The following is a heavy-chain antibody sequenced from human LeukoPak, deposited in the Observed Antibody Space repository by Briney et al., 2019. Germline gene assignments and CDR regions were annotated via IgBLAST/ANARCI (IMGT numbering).Heavy chain of an antibody. V-gene: IGHV1-69*04. CDR3: ARDTGEAFDY. Sequence: ASVKVSCKASGGTFSSSAVSWVRQAPGQGLEWMGRIIPILGIANYAQKFRGRVTITADKSTSTAYMELSSLRSEDTAVYYRARDTGEAFDYWGQGTLVTVSS. J-gene: IGHJ4*02. D-gene: IGHD3-16*01. CDR1: GGTFSSSA. CDR2: IIPILGIA.